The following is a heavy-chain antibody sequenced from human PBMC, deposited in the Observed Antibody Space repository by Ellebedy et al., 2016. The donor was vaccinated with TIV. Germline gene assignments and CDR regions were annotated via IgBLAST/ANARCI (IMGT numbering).Heavy chain of an antibody. Sequence: AASVKVSCKASGYTFTGYYMHWVRQAPGQGLEWMGWINPNSGGTNYAQKFQGWVTMTRDTSISTAYMELSRLRSDDTAVYYCARVGGYDSSGYELNYWGQGTLVTVSS. CDR1: GYTFTGYY. CDR2: INPNSGGT. J-gene: IGHJ4*02. D-gene: IGHD3-22*01. V-gene: IGHV1-2*04. CDR3: ARVGGYDSSGYELNY.